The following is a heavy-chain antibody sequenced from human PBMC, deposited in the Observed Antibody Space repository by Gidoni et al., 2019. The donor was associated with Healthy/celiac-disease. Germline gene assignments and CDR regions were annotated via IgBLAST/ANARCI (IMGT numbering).Heavy chain of an antibody. D-gene: IGHD6-19*01. Sequence: QVQLAQSGAEAKKPGPSAKVSCKVSGYSLTELSMHWVRQARGTGLEWRGGFDPEDGETIYAQKSQGRVTMTEDTSTDTTYMELSSLRSEDTAVYYCATDLKQWLVRQSSWFDPWGQGTLVTVSS. V-gene: IGHV1-24*01. CDR2: FDPEDGET. J-gene: IGHJ5*02. CDR3: ATDLKQWLVRQSSWFDP. CDR1: GYSLTELS.